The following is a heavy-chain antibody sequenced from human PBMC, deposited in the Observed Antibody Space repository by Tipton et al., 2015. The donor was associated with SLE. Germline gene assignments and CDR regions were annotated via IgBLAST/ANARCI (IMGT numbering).Heavy chain of an antibody. D-gene: IGHD5-24*01. Sequence: QLVQSGAEVKKPGSSVKVSCKASRDTFSNYPITWVRQAPGQGLEWMGGIIPIFATAKYAQKFQGRVTITVDAFTSTAHMDLSSLRHEDTAVYYCARDNGVEMVTKDYYGMDVWGQGTTVTVSS. J-gene: IGHJ6*02. V-gene: IGHV1-69*01. CDR3: ARDNGVEMVTKDYYGMDV. CDR1: RDTFSNYP. CDR2: IIPIFATA.